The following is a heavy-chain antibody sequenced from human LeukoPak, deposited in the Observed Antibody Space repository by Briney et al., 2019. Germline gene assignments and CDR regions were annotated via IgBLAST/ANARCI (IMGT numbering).Heavy chain of an antibody. CDR3: ARGFLAGSTGGGLDH. J-gene: IGHJ4*02. V-gene: IGHV3-64*01. CDR2: ISSNGGAT. D-gene: IGHD1-26*01. Sequence: PGGSLRLSCAASGFTFSSYAMHWVRQAPGKGLEYVSAISSNGGATYYANSVKDRFTISRDNSKNTVYLQMGSLRAEDMAVYYCARGFLAGSTGGGLDHWGQGTLVTVSS. CDR1: GFTFSSYA.